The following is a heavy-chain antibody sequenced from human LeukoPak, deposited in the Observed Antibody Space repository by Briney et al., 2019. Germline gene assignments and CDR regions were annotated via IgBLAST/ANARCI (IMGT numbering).Heavy chain of an antibody. CDR2: SYYTGST. CDR1: GGSISSSY. Sequence: PSETLSLTCTVSGGSISSSYWSWLRQPPGKGLEWIGYSYYTGSTNSNPSLKSRVTVSVDTSMNQFSLKLSSMTAADTAVYYCARLDRSGYEMGGTWFDPWGQGTLVTVSS. V-gene: IGHV4-59*08. J-gene: IGHJ5*02. D-gene: IGHD3-22*01. CDR3: ARLDRSGYEMGGTWFDP.